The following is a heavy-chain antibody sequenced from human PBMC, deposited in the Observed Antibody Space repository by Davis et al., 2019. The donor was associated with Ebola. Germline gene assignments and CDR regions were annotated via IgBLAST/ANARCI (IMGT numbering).Heavy chain of an antibody. V-gene: IGHV3-7*03. CDR1: GFTFSSYW. J-gene: IGHJ4*02. CDR2: IKQDGSEK. CDR3: ARDPTRMAAGTLSDY. D-gene: IGHD6-13*01. Sequence: GGSLRLSCAASGFTFSSYWMSWVRQAPGKGLEWVANIKQDGSEKYYVDSVKGRFTISRDNAKNSLYLQMNSLRAEDTAVYYCARDPTRMAAGTLSDYWGQGTLVTVSS.